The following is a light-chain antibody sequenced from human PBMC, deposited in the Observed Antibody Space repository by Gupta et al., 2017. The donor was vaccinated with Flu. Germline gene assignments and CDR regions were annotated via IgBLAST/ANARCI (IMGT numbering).Light chain of an antibody. J-gene: IGKJ2*01. CDR1: QSVSTRY. V-gene: IGKV3-20*01. Sequence: EIVLTQSPGTLSLSPGERATLSCRASQSVSTRYLAWYQQTPGQAPRLLMYGTSNRATGIPDRFSGSGSGTDFTLTISRLEPEDFAVYYCQEYGTSSSYTFGQGTKLEIK. CDR3: QEYGTSSSYT. CDR2: GTS.